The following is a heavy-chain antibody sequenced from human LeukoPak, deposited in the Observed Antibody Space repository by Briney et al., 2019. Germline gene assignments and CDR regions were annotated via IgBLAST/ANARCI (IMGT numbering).Heavy chain of an antibody. J-gene: IGHJ4*02. Sequence: PGGSLRLSCVASGFTFSSCTMNWVRQAPGKGLEWVSYISTSGSTSGSTIYYAESVKGRFTISRDNAKNSLYLQMNSLRVEDTAVYYCARDRSVVYFDYWGQGTLVTVSS. CDR1: GFTFSSCT. CDR3: ARDRSVVYFDY. CDR2: ISTSGSTSGSTI. V-gene: IGHV3-48*03. D-gene: IGHD2-21*01.